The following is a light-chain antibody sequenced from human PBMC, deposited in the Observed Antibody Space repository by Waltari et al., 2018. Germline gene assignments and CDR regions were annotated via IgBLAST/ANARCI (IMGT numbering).Light chain of an antibody. V-gene: IGKV1-39*01. Sequence: DIQVTQSPSSLSASVGDRVTITCRASQTISSYLNWYQHRPGEAPKLLIYAASSLESGVPSRFRGSGSGTDFTLTISTLQHEDFATYFCQQSYSAPWTFGQGTKVEIK. CDR2: AAS. CDR1: QTISSY. J-gene: IGKJ1*01. CDR3: QQSYSAPWT.